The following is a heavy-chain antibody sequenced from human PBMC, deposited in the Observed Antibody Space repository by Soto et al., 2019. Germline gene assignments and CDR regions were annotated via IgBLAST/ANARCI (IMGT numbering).Heavy chain of an antibody. CDR1: GFRFSDFA. J-gene: IGHJ4*02. CDR2: ITGTASST. D-gene: IGHD5-12*01. V-gene: IGHV3-23*01. Sequence: EVQLLESGGGFVQPGGSLRLSCAASGFRFSDFAMTWVRQAPGRGLEWVSAITGTASSTYYADSVKGRFTISRDNSKNTLYLQINSLRAEDTVRYYCAKGAEGYVVSSLDSWGQGTLVTVSS. CDR3: AKGAEGYVVSSLDS.